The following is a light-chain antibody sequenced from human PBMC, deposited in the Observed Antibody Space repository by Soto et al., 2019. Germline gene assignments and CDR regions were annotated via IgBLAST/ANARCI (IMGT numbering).Light chain of an antibody. CDR1: QSLVHSDGNTY. Sequence: DVVLTQSPLSLPVTLGQPASISCRSNQSLVHSDGNTYLNWFPQRPGRSPRRXIYKVSNRASGVPARFSGSGAGTDFALKISRVEAEDVGVDYCMQGTHSPITFGQGTRLEIK. CDR2: KVS. CDR3: MQGTHSPIT. J-gene: IGKJ5*01. V-gene: IGKV2-30*02.